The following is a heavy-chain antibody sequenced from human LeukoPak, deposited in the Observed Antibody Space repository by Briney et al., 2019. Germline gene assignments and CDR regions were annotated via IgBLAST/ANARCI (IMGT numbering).Heavy chain of an antibody. CDR3: ARGRIIRGYFDY. V-gene: IGHV3-69-1*01. CDR2: MTVTNKI. Sequence: GGSLRLSCAASGFTFSSHSINWVRQAPGKGLEWIATMTVTNKIYYADSVKGRFTISRDNAKNSLYLQMNSLRAEDTALYYCARGRIIRGYFDYWGQGTLVTVSS. J-gene: IGHJ4*02. D-gene: IGHD2/OR15-2a*01. CDR1: GFTFSSHS.